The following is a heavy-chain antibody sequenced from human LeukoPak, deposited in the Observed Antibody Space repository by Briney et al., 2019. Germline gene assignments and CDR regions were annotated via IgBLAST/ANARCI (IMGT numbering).Heavy chain of an antibody. J-gene: IGHJ4*02. D-gene: IGHD2-15*01. CDR3: ARERQVVYYFDN. CDR2: IYSGGST. Sequence: GGSLRLSCAASEFTVSTNHMSWVRQAPGKGLEWVSVIYSGGSTYYADSVKGRFTISRDNSKNTLYLQMNSLRAEDTAVYYCARERQVVYYFDNWGQGTLVTVSS. V-gene: IGHV3-66*01. CDR1: EFTVSTNH.